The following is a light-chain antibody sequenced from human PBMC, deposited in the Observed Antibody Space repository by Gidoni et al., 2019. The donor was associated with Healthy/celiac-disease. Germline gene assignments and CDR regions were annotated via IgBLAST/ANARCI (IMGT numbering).Light chain of an antibody. J-gene: IGLJ2*01. CDR1: SGHSSYA. CDR3: QTWGTGSHVV. CDR2: LNSDGSP. Sequence: QLVLTQSPSASASLGASVKLTCTLSSGHSSYAIAWHQQQPEKGPRYLMKLNSDGSPSKGDGIPDRFSGSSSGAERYLTISSLQSEDEADYYCQTWGTGSHVVFGGGTKLTVL. V-gene: IGLV4-69*01.